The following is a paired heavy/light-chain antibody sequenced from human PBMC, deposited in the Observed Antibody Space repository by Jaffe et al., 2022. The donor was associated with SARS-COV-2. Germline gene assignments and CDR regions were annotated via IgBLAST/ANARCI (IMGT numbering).Heavy chain of an antibody. CDR2: INVGNDKT. CDR1: GYTFSNYA. V-gene: IGHV1-3*01. J-gene: IGHJ4*02. Sequence: QVQLVQSGAEVKKPGASVRVSCKASGYTFSNYAMHWVRQAPGQRLEWMGWINVGNDKTKYSQKLQGRVTITRDTSASTVYLDLSSLRSEDTAVYYCAREQLVSGDSCYAYWGQGTRVTVSS. CDR3: AREQLVSGDSCYAY. D-gene: IGHD2-15*01.
Light chain of an antibody. CDR2: DTS. CDR1: QSVGSKY. Sequence: EIVLTQSPGTLSLSPGERATLSCRASQSVGSKYLVWYQQKPGQAPTLLIYDTSSRATGIPDRFSGSGSGTDFTLTISRLEPEDFAVYYCHQYDTSPRTFGQGTKVEIK. J-gene: IGKJ1*01. V-gene: IGKV3-20*01. CDR3: HQYDTSPRT.